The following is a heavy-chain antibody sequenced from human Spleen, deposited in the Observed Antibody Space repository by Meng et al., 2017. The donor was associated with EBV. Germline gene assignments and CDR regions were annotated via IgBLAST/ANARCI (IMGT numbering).Heavy chain of an antibody. V-gene: IGHV1-8*01. CDR3: ARGTRGYSSSLGGDY. CDR2: VNPNRGNT. CDR1: ANTLTSIV. J-gene: IGHJ4*02. Sequence: QVQWLSFGGDLRKPRASVQVSSTESANTLTSIVMTWVTQSCLKGFEWYERVNPNRGNTGYEQKFQGRVTMTRNTSISTAYMGLSRLRSDDTAVYYCARGTRGYSSSLGGDYWGQGTLVTVSS. D-gene: IGHD6-13*01.